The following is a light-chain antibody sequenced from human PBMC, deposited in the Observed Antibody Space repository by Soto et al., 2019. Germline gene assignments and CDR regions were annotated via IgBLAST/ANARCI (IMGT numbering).Light chain of an antibody. CDR1: SSNIGAGYD. V-gene: IGLV1-40*01. CDR2: GNS. CDR3: QSHDSSLSGYV. Sequence: QSVLTQPPSVSGAPGQRVTISCTGSSSNIGAGYDVHWYHQFPGTAPKLLIYGNSNRPSGVPDRFSGSKSGTSASLAITGLQAEDEADYYCQSHDSSLSGYVFGTGTKVTVL. J-gene: IGLJ1*01.